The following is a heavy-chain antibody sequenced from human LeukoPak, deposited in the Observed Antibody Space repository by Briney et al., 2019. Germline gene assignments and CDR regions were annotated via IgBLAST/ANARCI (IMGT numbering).Heavy chain of an antibody. Sequence: GESLKISCKGSGYRFSSYWIGWVRQMPGKGLEWMGIIYPGNSETRYSPSFQGQVTISADKSISTAYLQWSSLKASDTAMYYCVRALGYCSSGSCYYYDYWGQGTLVTVSS. CDR1: GYRFSSYW. D-gene: IGHD2-15*01. CDR2: IYPGNSET. J-gene: IGHJ4*02. CDR3: VRALGYCSSGSCYYYDY. V-gene: IGHV5-51*01.